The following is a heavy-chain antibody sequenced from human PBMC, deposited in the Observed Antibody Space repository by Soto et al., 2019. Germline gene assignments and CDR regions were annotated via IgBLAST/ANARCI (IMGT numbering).Heavy chain of an antibody. J-gene: IGHJ6*02. CDR3: ARPDEGGYSSNHHYYYALDV. D-gene: IGHD3-22*01. CDR1: GGTFRSYS. Sequence: SVKVSCKASGGTFRSYSISWVRQAPGQGLEWMGGIIPIFDITNYAQKFQGRATITADESTSTAYMELSSLGSDDTAVYYCARPDEGGYSSNHHYYYALDVWGQGTTVTVSS. V-gene: IGHV1-69*13. CDR2: IIPIFDIT.